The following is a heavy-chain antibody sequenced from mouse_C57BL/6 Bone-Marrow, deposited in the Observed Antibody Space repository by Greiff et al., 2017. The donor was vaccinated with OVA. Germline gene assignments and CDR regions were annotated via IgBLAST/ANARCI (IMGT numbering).Heavy chain of an antibody. J-gene: IGHJ1*03. CDR3: ARINYWYFDV. Sequence: EVKLQESGGGLVKPGGSLKLSCAASGFTFSDYGMHWVRQAPEKGLEWVAYISSGSSTIYYADTVKGRFTISRDNAKNTLFLQMTRLTSEDTAMYYCARINYWYFDVWGTGTTVTVSS. V-gene: IGHV5-17*01. CDR1: GFTFSDYG. CDR2: ISSGSSTI.